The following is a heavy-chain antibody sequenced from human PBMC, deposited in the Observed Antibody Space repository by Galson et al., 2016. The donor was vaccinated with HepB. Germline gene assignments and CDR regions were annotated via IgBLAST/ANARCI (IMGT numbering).Heavy chain of an antibody. D-gene: IGHD1-26*01. J-gene: IGHJ6*02. V-gene: IGHV2-5*02. CDR3: AHSRVGATGDYYYVMDG. CDR1: GFSLSTSGMG. Sequence: PALVKPTQTLTLTCTFSGFSLSTSGMGVGWMRQSPGKALEWLALIYWDDDKRYSSSLKSRLTITKDTSKNQVVLIMTNMDPVDTATYYCAHSRVGATGDYYYVMDGWGQGATVTVSS. CDR2: IYWDDDK.